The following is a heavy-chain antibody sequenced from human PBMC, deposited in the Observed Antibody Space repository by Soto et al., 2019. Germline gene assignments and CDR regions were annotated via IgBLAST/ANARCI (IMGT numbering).Heavy chain of an antibody. Sequence: PSETLSLTCTVSGGSISSGDYYWSWIRQPPGKGLEWIGYIYYSGSTYYNPSLKSRVTISVDTSKNQFSLKLSSVTAADTAVYYCARGALRRTGPLRGPNDGFDYWGQGTLVTVSS. CDR3: ARGALRRTGPLRGPNDGFDY. J-gene: IGHJ4*02. V-gene: IGHV4-30-4*01. CDR2: IYYSGST. D-gene: IGHD1-1*01. CDR1: GGSISSGDYY.